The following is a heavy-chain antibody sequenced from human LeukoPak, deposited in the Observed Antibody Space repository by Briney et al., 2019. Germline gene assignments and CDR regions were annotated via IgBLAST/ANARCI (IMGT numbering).Heavy chain of an antibody. D-gene: IGHD1-26*01. V-gene: IGHV3-48*01. CDR2: IRSSSSTI. CDR1: GFTFSNYS. J-gene: IGHJ4*02. CDR3: ASHSGGWELPARDY. Sequence: GGSLRLSCEASGFTFSNYSMNWVRQAPGKGLEWVSYIRSSSSTIYYADSVKGRFTISRDNSKNTLYLQMNSLRAEDTAVYYCASHSGGWELPARDYWGQGTLVTVSS.